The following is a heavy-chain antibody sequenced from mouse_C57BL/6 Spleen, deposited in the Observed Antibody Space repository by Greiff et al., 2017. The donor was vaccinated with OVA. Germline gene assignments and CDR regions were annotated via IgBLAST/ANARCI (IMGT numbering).Heavy chain of an antibody. V-gene: IGHV14-4*01. CDR3: TTFYYYGSSYSDY. CDR1: GFNIQDDY. CDR2: IDPENGDT. Sequence: VHVKQSGAELVRPGASVKLSCTASGFNIQDDYMHWVKQRPEQGLEWIGWIDPENGDTEYASKFQGKATITADTSSNTAYLQLSSLTSEDTAVYYCTTFYYYGSSYSDYWGQGTTLTVSS. D-gene: IGHD1-1*01. J-gene: IGHJ2*01.